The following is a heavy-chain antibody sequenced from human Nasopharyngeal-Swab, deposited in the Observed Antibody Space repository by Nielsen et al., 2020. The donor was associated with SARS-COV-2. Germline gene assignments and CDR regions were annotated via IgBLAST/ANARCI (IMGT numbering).Heavy chain of an antibody. CDR2: ISWDGGST. D-gene: IGHD6-19*01. V-gene: IGHV3-43*01. J-gene: IGHJ5*02. CDR3: AKDSSGGDRSGFDP. Sequence: GESLKISCAASGFTFDDYTMHWVRQAPGKGLEWVSLISWDGGSTYYADSVEGRFTISRDNSKNSLYLQMNSLRTEDTALYYCAKDSSGGDRSGFDPWGQGTLVTVSS. CDR1: GFTFDDYT.